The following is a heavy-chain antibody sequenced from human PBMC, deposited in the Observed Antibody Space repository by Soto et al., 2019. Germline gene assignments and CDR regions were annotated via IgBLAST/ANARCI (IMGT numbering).Heavy chain of an antibody. J-gene: IGHJ5*02. D-gene: IGHD4-17*01. CDR1: GFTFSMFS. V-gene: IGHV3-64D*06. CDR2: ISSNGDST. Sequence: GGSLRLSCSASGFTFSMFSMHWVRQAPGKGLEYVSGISSNGDSTYYADSVKGRFTISRDNSKNTLYLQMSSLRAVDTAVYYCVHPRSTVQIPPTWGQGTLVTAPQ. CDR3: VHPRSTVQIPPT.